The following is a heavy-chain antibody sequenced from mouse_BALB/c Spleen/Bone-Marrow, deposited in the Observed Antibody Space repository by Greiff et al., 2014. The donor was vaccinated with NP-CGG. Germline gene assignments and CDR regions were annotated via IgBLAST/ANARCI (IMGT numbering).Heavy chain of an antibody. D-gene: IGHD1-1*01. Sequence: VQLQQSGAELVRPGALVKLSCKAPGFNIKDYYMHWVEQRPEQGLEWIGWIDPENGNTIYDPKFQGKARITADTSSNTAYLQLSSLTSEDTAVHYCARGNYGSSYGMDYWGQGTSVTASS. CDR3: ARGNYGSSYGMDY. J-gene: IGHJ4*01. CDR2: IDPENGNT. CDR1: GFNIKDYY. V-gene: IGHV14-1*02.